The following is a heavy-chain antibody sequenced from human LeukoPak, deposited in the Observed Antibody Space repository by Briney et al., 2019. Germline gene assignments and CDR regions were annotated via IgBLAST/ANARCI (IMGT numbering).Heavy chain of an antibody. Sequence: PGGSLRLSCAASGFTFSSYGMHWVRQAPGKGLEWVAVTWFDGSNKEHADSVKGRFTISRDNSKNTVYLQMNSLRVEDTAVYYCARDGQLVRGVRYYYGMDVWGQGTTVTVSS. CDR1: GFTFSSYG. CDR2: TWFDGSNK. D-gene: IGHD6-6*01. CDR3: ARDGQLVRGVRYYYGMDV. V-gene: IGHV3-33*01. J-gene: IGHJ6*02.